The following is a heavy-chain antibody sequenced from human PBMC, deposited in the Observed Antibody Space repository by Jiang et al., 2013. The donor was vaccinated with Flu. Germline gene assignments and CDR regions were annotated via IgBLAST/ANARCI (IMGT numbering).Heavy chain of an antibody. CDR2: ISGSGGST. Sequence: WVSAISGSGGSTYYADSVKGRFTISRDNSKNTLYLQMNSLRAEDTAVYYCATGEWLDGLWYFQHWGQGTLVTVSS. V-gene: IGHV3-23*01. D-gene: IGHD6-19*01. J-gene: IGHJ1*01. CDR3: ATGEWLDGLWYFQH.